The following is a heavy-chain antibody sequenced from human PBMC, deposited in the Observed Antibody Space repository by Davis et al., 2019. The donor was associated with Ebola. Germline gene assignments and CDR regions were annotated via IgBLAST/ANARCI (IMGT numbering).Heavy chain of an antibody. Sequence: AASVKVSCQASGGTFSSYSISWVRQAPGQGLEWMGGIIPIFGTANYAQTFQGRVTMTIDTSTSTVYMELRRLKSDDTAVYYCTRDQGGGVGASPFFDYWGQGSLVTVSS. CDR3: TRDQGGGVGASPFFDY. CDR2: IIPIFGTA. J-gene: IGHJ4*02. D-gene: IGHD1-26*01. V-gene: IGHV1-69*05. CDR1: GGTFSSYS.